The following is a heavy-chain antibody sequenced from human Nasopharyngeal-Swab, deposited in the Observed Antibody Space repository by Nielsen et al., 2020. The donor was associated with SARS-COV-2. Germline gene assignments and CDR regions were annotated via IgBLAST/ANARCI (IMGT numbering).Heavy chain of an antibody. CDR2: ISGSGGST. CDR3: AKDGMVRGAFDI. J-gene: IGHJ3*02. CDR1: GFTFSSCA. Sequence: GASLKISCAASGFTFSSCAMSWVRQAPGKGLEWVSAISGSGGSTYYADSVKGRFTISRDNSKNTLYLQMNSLRAEDTAVYYCAKDGMVRGAFDIWGQGTMVTVSS. D-gene: IGHD5-18*01. V-gene: IGHV3-23*01.